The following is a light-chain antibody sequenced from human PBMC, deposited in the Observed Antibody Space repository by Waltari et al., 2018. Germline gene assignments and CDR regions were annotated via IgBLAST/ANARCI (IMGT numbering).Light chain of an antibody. CDR1: QRVTSGY. CDR2: TAS. Sequence: EIVLTQSPGTLSFSPGERATLSCRASQRVTSGYIAWYQHKPGQAPRPLIYTASTRATGIPDRFSGSGSGTDFLLTINGLEPEDFAVYYCQYYGSAPRTFGQGTKVEIK. V-gene: IGKV3-20*01. CDR3: QYYGSAPRT. J-gene: IGKJ1*01.